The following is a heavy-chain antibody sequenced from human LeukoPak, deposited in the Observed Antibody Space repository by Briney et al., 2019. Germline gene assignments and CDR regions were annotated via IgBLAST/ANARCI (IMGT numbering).Heavy chain of an antibody. J-gene: IGHJ4*02. CDR1: GYTFTTRE. D-gene: IGHD7-27*01. Sequence: ASVKVSCKASGYTFTTREINWVRQASGQGLEWMGRVNPSSGYIGYSQKFQGRVSITRDNSISTAYMELSSLRSEDTAVYYCAVNTGDFSAYDIWGQGTLVTVSS. CDR2: VNPSSGYI. V-gene: IGHV1-8*03. CDR3: AVNTGDFSAYDI.